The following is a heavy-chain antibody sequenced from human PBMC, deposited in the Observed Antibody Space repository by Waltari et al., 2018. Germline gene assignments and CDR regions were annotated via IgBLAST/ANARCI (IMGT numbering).Heavy chain of an antibody. CDR3: ARSPYYDILTGFSIYYYYYGMDV. V-gene: IGHV4-34*01. D-gene: IGHD3-9*01. CDR1: GGSFSGYY. J-gene: IGHJ6*02. Sequence: QVQLQQWGAGLLKPSETLSLTCAVYGGSFSGYYWSWIRQPPGKGLEWIGEINHSGSTNYNPSLKSRVTISVDTSKNQFSLKLSSVTAADTAVYYCARSPYYDILTGFSIYYYYYGMDVWGQGTTVTVSS. CDR2: INHSGST.